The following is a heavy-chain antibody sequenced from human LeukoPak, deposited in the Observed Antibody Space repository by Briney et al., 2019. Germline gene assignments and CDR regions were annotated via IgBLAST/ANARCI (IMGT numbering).Heavy chain of an antibody. CDR3: ARLAGTTGRYYYYGMDV. Sequence: TAETLSLTCTVSGGSISSYYWSWIRQPAGKGLEWIGRIYTSVSTNYNPSLKSRVTMSVDTSKNQFSLKLSSVTAAHTAVYDCARLAGTTGRYYYYGMDVWGQGTTVPVSS. J-gene: IGHJ6*02. CDR2: IYTSVST. D-gene: IGHD4-11*01. CDR1: GGSISSYY. V-gene: IGHV4-4*07.